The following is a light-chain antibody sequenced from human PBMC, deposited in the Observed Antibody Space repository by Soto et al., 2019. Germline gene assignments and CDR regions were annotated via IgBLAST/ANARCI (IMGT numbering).Light chain of an antibody. CDR3: QQSYSLPLT. J-gene: IGKJ3*01. CDR1: QSISDY. V-gene: IGKV1-39*01. CDR2: GAS. Sequence: DIQMTQSPSSLSASVGDRVAITCRSSQSISDYLNWYQQKPGKALKLVIYGASNLQSGVPPRFSGSGSGSEFTLTISGLQPDDFAIYFCQQSYSLPLTFGPGTKVDIX.